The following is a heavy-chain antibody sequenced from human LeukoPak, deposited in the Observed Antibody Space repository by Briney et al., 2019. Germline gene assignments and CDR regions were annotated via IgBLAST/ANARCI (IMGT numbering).Heavy chain of an antibody. V-gene: IGHV3-23*01. CDR1: GITLSSYA. CDR3: AKGASSGWLLYWFDP. Sequence: GGSLRLSCAASGITLSSYAMSWVRQAPGKGLEWVSGISGSGAYTYYSDSVKGRFTISRDNSKNTLHLQMNSLRAEDTAVYYCAKGASSGWLLYWFDPWGQGTLVTVSS. D-gene: IGHD6-19*01. CDR2: ISGSGAYT. J-gene: IGHJ5*02.